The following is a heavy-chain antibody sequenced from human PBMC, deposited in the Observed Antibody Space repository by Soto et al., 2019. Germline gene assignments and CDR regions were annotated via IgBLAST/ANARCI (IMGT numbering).Heavy chain of an antibody. Sequence: ASVKVSCKASGYSFSKYAMHWVRQAPGQRPEWLGLINPDSGNTKYLQKFQGRVIILRVTSASTVYMDLSSLTSEDTAVYYCAKDTYYHDSSGYYVFDCWGQGTLVTVSS. CDR3: AKDTYYHDSSGYYVFDC. J-gene: IGHJ4*02. V-gene: IGHV1-3*01. CDR1: GYSFSKYA. D-gene: IGHD3-22*01. CDR2: INPDSGNT.